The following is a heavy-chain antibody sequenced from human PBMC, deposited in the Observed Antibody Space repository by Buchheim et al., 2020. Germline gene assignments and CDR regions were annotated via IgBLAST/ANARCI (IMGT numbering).Heavy chain of an antibody. V-gene: IGHV4-59*08. CDR1: GGSISSYY. CDR3: ARMRRGYCSSTSCGGTPDY. CDR2: IYYSGST. D-gene: IGHD2-2*01. Sequence: QVQLQESGPGLVKPSETLSLTCTVSGGSISSYYWSWIRQPPGKGLEWIGYIYYSGSTNYNPSLKSRLTISVDTSKHQFSLKLSSVTAADTAVYYCARMRRGYCSSTSCGGTPDYWGQGTL. J-gene: IGHJ4*02.